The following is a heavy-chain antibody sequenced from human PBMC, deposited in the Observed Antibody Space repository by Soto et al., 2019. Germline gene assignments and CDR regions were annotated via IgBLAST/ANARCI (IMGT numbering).Heavy chain of an antibody. CDR1: GFSLSTSGVG. Sequence: GSGPTLVNPTQTLTLTCTFSGFSLSTSGVGVGWIRQPPGKALEWLGIIFWDDDKRYRPSLKRRVSITKDTSKNQLVLTMTNMEPVDTATYYCAHLPWKEMWPRAPVVNWGQGTPVTVSS. D-gene: IGHD1-1*01. J-gene: IGHJ4*02. V-gene: IGHV2-5*02. CDR3: AHLPWKEMWPRAPVVN. CDR2: IFWDDDK.